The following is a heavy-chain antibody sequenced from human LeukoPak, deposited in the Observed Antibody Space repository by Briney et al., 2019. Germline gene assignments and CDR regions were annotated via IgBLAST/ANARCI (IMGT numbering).Heavy chain of an antibody. Sequence: AGGSLRPSCAASGFTFSSYAMHWVRQAPGKGLECVSAISSNGGSTYYANSVKGRFTISRDNSKNTLYLQMGSLRAEDMAVYYCARGEGGGSGTIPYYWGQGTLVIVSS. V-gene: IGHV3-64*01. J-gene: IGHJ4*02. CDR2: ISSNGGST. CDR1: GFTFSSYA. D-gene: IGHD1-26*01. CDR3: ARGEGGGSGTIPYY.